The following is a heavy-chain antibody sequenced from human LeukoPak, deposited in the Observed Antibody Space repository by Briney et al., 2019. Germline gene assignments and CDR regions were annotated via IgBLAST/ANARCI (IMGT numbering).Heavy chain of an antibody. D-gene: IGHD2-15*01. V-gene: IGHV3-30-3*01. CDR2: ISYDGSNK. J-gene: IGHJ4*02. CDR3: ARVALKVVVAATHYFDY. CDR1: GLTFSSYA. Sequence: PGGSLRLSCAASGLTFSSYAMHWVRQAPGKGLEWVAVISYDGSNKYYADSVKGRFTISRDNSKNTLYLQMNSLRAEDTAVYYCARVALKVVVAATHYFDYWGQGTLVTVSS.